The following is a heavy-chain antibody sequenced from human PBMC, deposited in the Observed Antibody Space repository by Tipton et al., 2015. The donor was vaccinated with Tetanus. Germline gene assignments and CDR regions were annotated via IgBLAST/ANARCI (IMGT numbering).Heavy chain of an antibody. CDR1: GGSIASQY. CDR2: TYIRGTT. D-gene: IGHD6-19*01. CDR3: ARGSGWADF. J-gene: IGHJ4*02. V-gene: IGHV4-4*07. Sequence: TLSLTCTVSGGSIASQYWSWIQQPAGKGLEWIGRTYIRGTTTYNPSLKSRVTISADTSRNQFSLTLSSVTAADTAVYYCARGSGWADFWGQGTQVTVSS.